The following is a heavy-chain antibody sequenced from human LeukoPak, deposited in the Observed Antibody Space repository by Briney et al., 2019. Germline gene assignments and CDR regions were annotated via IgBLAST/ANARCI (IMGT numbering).Heavy chain of an antibody. Sequence: GGSLRLSCAASGFTFSSYAMSWVRQAPGKGLEWVSAISGSGGSTYYADSVKGRFTISRDISKNTLYLQMNSLRAEDTAVYYCAIRGRYCSGGSCYFVPYYYYGMDVWGQGTTVTVSS. CDR3: AIRGRYCSGGSCYFVPYYYYGMDV. D-gene: IGHD2-15*01. J-gene: IGHJ6*02. CDR2: ISGSGGST. CDR1: GFTFSSYA. V-gene: IGHV3-23*01.